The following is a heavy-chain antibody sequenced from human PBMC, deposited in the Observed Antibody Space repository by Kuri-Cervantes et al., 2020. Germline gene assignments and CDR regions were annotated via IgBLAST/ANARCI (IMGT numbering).Heavy chain of an antibody. Sequence: GESLKISCAASGFTFGSYEMNWVRQAPGKGLEWVSVIYSGGSTYYADSVRGRFTISRDNSKNTLYLQMNSLRAEDTAVYYCARSRPSSCFDYWGQGTLVTVSS. J-gene: IGHJ4*02. V-gene: IGHV3-66*01. CDR2: IYSGGST. CDR1: GFTFGSYE. D-gene: IGHD6-13*01. CDR3: ARSRPSSCFDY.